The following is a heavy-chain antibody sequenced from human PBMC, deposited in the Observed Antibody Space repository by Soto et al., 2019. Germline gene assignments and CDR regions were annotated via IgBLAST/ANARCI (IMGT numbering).Heavy chain of an antibody. CDR2: ISGSGGST. Sequence: SLRLSCAASGFTFSSYAMSWVRQAPGKGLEWASAISGSGGSTYYADSVKGRFTISRDNSKNTLYLQMNSLRAEDTAVYYCAKDFQWLVPLGYFDYWGQGTLVTVSS. D-gene: IGHD6-19*01. J-gene: IGHJ4*02. V-gene: IGHV3-23*01. CDR3: AKDFQWLVPLGYFDY. CDR1: GFTFSSYA.